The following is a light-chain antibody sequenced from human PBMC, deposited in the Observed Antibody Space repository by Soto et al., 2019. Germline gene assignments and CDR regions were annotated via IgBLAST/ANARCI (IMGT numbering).Light chain of an antibody. Sequence: DIQMTQSPSSLSASVGDRVTITCRASQSIGNYLSWYQQTPGKAPKLLIHAASNLQSGVPSRFSGSGSGTDFTLTICFLQPEDFATYYCQQSHTFPRTFVQGTKVEI. J-gene: IGKJ1*01. CDR2: AAS. CDR3: QQSHTFPRT. V-gene: IGKV1-39*01. CDR1: QSIGNY.